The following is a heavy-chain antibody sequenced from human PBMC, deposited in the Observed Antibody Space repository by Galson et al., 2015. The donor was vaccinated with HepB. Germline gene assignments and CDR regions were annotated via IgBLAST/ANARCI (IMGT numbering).Heavy chain of an antibody. CDR1: GFTFSSYG. J-gene: IGHJ4*02. CDR2: IWYDGSNK. D-gene: IGHD1-26*01. CDR3: ARGAPIVGATLLDY. Sequence: SLRLSCAASGFTFSSYGMHWVRQAPGKGLEWVAVIWYDGSNKYYADSVKGRFTISRDNSKNTLYLQMNSLRAEDTAVYYCARGAPIVGATLLDYWGQGTLVTVSS. V-gene: IGHV3-33*01.